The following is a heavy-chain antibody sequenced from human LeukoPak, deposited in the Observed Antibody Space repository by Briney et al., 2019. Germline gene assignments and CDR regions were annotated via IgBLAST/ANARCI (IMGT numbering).Heavy chain of an antibody. J-gene: IGHJ4*02. V-gene: IGHV1-69*13. CDR3: ARHHYYDSSGYHAFDH. CDR1: GGTFSSYA. D-gene: IGHD3-22*01. CDR2: IIPIFGTA. Sequence: ASVKVSCKASGGTFSSYAISWVRQAPGQGLEWMGGIIPIFGTANYAQKFQGRVTITADESTSTAYMELSSLRSEDTAVYYCARHHYYDSSGYHAFDHWGQGTLVTVSS.